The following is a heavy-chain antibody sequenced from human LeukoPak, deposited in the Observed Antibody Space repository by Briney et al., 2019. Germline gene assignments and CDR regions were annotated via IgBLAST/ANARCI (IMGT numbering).Heavy chain of an antibody. CDR1: GYTSTGYY. Sequence: ASVKVSCKASGYTSTGYYMHWVRRAPGQGLEWMGWINPNSGGTNYAQKFQGRVTMTRDTSISTAYMELSRLRSDDTAVYYCASGYYGSGSYFAGNAFDIWGQGTMVTVSS. CDR3: ASGYYGSGSYFAGNAFDI. V-gene: IGHV1-2*02. J-gene: IGHJ3*02. CDR2: INPNSGGT. D-gene: IGHD3-10*01.